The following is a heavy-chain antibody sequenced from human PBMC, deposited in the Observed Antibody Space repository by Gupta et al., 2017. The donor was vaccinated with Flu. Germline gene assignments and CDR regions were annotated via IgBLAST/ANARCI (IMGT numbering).Heavy chain of an antibody. J-gene: IGHJ4*02. CDR3: ARVRRWSYYFDY. Sequence: WIRQRPGKGLEWIGEINHSGRTNYNPSLKSRVTISVDTSKNQFSLKLSSVTAADTAVYYCARVRRWSYYFDYWGQGTLVTVSS. CDR2: INHSGRT. D-gene: IGHD6-13*01. V-gene: IGHV4-34*01.